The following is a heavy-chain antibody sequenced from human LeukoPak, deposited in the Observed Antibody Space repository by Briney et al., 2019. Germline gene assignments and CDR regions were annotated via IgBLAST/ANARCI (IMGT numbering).Heavy chain of an antibody. CDR2: ISGSGGST. J-gene: IGHJ4*02. D-gene: IGHD2/OR15-2a*01. CDR3: AKSAYYCTSSKCSLRAHYFDY. CDR1: GFTFSSYA. Sequence: GGSLRLSCAASGFTFSSYAMSWVRQAPGKGLEWVSAISGSGGSTYYADSVKGRFTISRDNSKKTTYLQMNSLRAEDTAVYYCAKSAYYCTSSKCSLRAHYFDYWGQGTLVTVSS. V-gene: IGHV3-23*01.